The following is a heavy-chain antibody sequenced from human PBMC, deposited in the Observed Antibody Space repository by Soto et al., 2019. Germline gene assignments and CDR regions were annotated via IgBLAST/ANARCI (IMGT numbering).Heavy chain of an antibody. J-gene: IGHJ4*02. CDR1: GYTFSNFY. Sequence: QVQLVQSGAEVKKPGASVKVSCKASGYTFSNFYIHWVRQAPGQGLEWMGIINPSGGSTSYAQKFQGRVTMTRDTSTSTVYMALSSLRSEDTAVHYCARADYYGSSGYHLDYWGQGTLVTVSS. CDR2: INPSGGST. D-gene: IGHD3-22*01. CDR3: ARADYYGSSGYHLDY. V-gene: IGHV1-46*01.